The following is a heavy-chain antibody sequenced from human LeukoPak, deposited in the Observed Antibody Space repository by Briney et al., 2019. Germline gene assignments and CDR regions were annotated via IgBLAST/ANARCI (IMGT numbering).Heavy chain of an antibody. D-gene: IGHD2-2*01. CDR1: GGSFSGYY. CDR3: SRGYCSSTSCYLYFDY. V-gene: IGHV4-34*01. J-gene: IGHJ4*02. CDR2: INHSGSS. Sequence: SETLSLTCTVSGGSFSGYYWSWIRQPPGKGLEWFGEINHSGSSNYNPSLKSRVTISVDTSKNQFSLKLSSVTAADTAVYYCSRGYCSSTSCYLYFDYWGQGTLVTVSS.